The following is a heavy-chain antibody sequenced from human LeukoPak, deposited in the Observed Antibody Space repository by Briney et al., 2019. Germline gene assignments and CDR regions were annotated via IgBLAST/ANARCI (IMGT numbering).Heavy chain of an antibody. CDR1: GFTFSSSN. D-gene: IGHD5-12*01. Sequence: PGGSLRLSCAASGFTFSSSNMHWVRQAPGKGLEWVSFISGTSTAIYYADSVKGRFTIPRDIARKSLYLQMNSLRAEDTAVYYCARLMTVATIPDSWGQGTLVTVSS. CDR3: ARLMTVATIPDS. CDR2: ISGTSTAI. J-gene: IGHJ4*02. V-gene: IGHV3-48*01.